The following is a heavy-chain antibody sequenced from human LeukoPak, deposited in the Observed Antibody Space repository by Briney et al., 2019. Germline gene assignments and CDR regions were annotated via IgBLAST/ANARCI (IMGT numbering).Heavy chain of an antibody. D-gene: IGHD3-10*01. CDR2: ICHSGRT. J-gene: IGHJ4*02. V-gene: IGHV4-30-2*01. CDR3: ARDLLWFGEAYFDY. CDR1: GGSISSGDYS. Sequence: SETLSLTCAVSGGSISSGDYSWSWIRQPPGKGLEWIGYICHSGRTYYNPSLKSRVTISIDRSKNQFSLKLSSVTAADTAVYYCARDLLWFGEAYFDYWGQGTLVTVSS.